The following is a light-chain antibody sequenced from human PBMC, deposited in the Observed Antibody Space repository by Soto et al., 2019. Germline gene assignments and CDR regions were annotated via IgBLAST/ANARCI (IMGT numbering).Light chain of an antibody. CDR1: SSDVGFYNF. CDR2: EVT. V-gene: IGLV2-8*01. CDR3: ASYAGTKLFV. Sequence: QSALTQPRSASGSPGQSLTISCTGTSSDVGFYNFVSWYQQRPGKAPKLVIYEVTKRPSGVPDRFSGSKSGSTASLTVSGLQADDEAEYYCASYAGTKLFVFGSGTKVTV. J-gene: IGLJ1*01.